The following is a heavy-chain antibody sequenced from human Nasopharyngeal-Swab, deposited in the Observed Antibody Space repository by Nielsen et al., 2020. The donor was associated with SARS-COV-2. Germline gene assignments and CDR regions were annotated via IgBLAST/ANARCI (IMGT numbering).Heavy chain of an antibody. V-gene: IGHV3-7*01. CDR1: GFTFSSYW. J-gene: IGHJ6*02. CDR2: IKQDGSEK. Sequence: GESLKISCAASGFTFSSYWMSWVRQAPGKGLEWVANIKQDGSEKHYVDSVKGRFTISRDNAKNSLYLQMNSLRAEDTAVYYCARDQIAVAGTSYYYGMDVWGQGTTVTVSS. D-gene: IGHD6-19*01. CDR3: ARDQIAVAGTSYYYGMDV.